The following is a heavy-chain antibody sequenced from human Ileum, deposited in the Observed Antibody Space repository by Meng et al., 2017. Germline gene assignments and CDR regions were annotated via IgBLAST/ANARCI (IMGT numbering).Heavy chain of an antibody. V-gene: IGHV2-70*01. D-gene: IGHD3-10*01. J-gene: IGHJ4*02. Sequence: SGPTLVKPTQTLTLTCTFSGFSLSTSGMCVSWIRQPPGKALEWLALIDWDDDKYYSTSLKTRLTISKDTSKNQVVLTMTNMDPVDTATYYCARMLTYYYGSGSYYNVNIFDYWGQGTLVTVSS. CDR2: IDWDDDK. CDR3: ARMLTYYYGSGSYYNVNIFDY. CDR1: GFSLSTSGMC.